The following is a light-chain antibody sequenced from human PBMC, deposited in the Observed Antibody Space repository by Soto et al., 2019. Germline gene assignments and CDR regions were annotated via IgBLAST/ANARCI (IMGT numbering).Light chain of an antibody. CDR3: QQLNSYPHP. CDR2: AAS. Sequence: DIQLTQSPSFLSASVGDRVTITCRASQGISSYLAWYQQKPGKAPKLLIYAASTLQSGGPSRFSGSGSGTEFTLTISSLQPEDFATYYCQQLNSYPHPFGQGTRLEIK. V-gene: IGKV1-9*01. J-gene: IGKJ5*01. CDR1: QGISSY.